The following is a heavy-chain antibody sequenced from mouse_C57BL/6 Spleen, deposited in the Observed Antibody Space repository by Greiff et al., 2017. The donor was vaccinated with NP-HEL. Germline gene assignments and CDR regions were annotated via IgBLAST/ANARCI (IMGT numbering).Heavy chain of an antibody. CDR2: IYPGSGST. Sequence: QVQLKESGAELVKPGASVKMSCKASGYTFTSYWITWVKQRPGQGLEWIGDIYPGSGSTNYNEKFKSKATLTVDTSSSTAYMQLSSLTSEDSAVYYCARNGPDYWGQGTTLTVSS. CDR1: GYTFTSYW. J-gene: IGHJ2*01. CDR3: ARNGPDY. V-gene: IGHV1-55*01.